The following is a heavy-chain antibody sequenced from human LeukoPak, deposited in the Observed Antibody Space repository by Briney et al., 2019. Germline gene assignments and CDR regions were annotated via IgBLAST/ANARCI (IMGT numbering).Heavy chain of an antibody. V-gene: IGHV3-30*03. D-gene: IGHD3-22*01. Sequence: PGGSLRLSCAASGFTFTNYGLHWVRQAPGKGLEWVALISHDGNNKYYADSVKGRFTISRDNAKNSLYLQMNSLSAEDTAVYYCARGLMYDSSGSFLDYWGQGTLVTVSS. J-gene: IGHJ4*02. CDR2: ISHDGNNK. CDR3: ARGLMYDSSGSFLDY. CDR1: GFTFTNYG.